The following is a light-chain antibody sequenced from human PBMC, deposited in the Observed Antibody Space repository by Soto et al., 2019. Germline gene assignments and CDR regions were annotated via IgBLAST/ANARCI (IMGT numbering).Light chain of an antibody. CDR1: QSVKSN. J-gene: IGKJ1*01. CDR2: AAS. V-gene: IGKV3-15*01. CDR3: QQYNSWAPT. Sequence: VMTQSPATLSVSPGERATLSCRASQSVKSNLAWYQQKPGQPPRLLIYAASTRVTTIPARFSGSQFGTEFALPISSLQSEDFAVYYCQQYNSWAPTFGQGAKVEIK.